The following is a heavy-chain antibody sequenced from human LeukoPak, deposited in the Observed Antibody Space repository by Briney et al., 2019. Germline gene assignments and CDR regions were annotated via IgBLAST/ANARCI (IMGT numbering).Heavy chain of an antibody. CDR2: ISAFNGNT. CDR3: AREGQWLAIGLDF. V-gene: IGHV1-18*01. CDR1: GYSFTSFG. Sequence: GASVKVSCKASGYSFTSFGISWVRQAPGQGLEWMGWISAFNGNTNYAQNLQGRVTMATDTSTSTAYMELRSLTSDDTAVYYCAREGQWLAIGLDFWGQGTLVTVSS. D-gene: IGHD6-19*01. J-gene: IGHJ4*02.